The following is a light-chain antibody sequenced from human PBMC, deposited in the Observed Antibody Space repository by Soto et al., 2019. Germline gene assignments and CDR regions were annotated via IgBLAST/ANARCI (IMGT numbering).Light chain of an antibody. CDR3: QQYNNYLYS. CDR1: QSISSW. Sequence: DIQMTQSPSTLSASVGDRVTITCRASQSISSWLAWYQQKPGKAPKLLIYDASSLESGVPSRFSGSGSGTEFTLTIRSLQTDDFANYYCQQYNNYLYSVGQGTKVDSK. J-gene: IGKJ2*03. V-gene: IGKV1-5*01. CDR2: DAS.